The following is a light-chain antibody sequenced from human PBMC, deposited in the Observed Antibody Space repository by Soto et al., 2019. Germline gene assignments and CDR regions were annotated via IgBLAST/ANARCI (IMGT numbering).Light chain of an antibody. V-gene: IGKV3-11*01. Sequence: EIVLTQSPATLSSFPGDRVTLSCRASHSISTRLAWYQHKPGQAPTLLIYHASISAAGIPARFSGSGSGTDFTLTISGVQPEDFAVDYCQQYNNWPRTFGQGTKVDIK. CDR1: HSISTR. CDR2: HAS. CDR3: QQYNNWPRT. J-gene: IGKJ1*01.